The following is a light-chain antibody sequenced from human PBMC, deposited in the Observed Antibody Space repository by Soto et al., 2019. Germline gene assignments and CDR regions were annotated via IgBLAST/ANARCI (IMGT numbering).Light chain of an antibody. CDR1: SSNIGSTYD. CDR2: GNT. Sequence: QSVLTQPPPVSGAPGQRVTISCTGSSSNIGSTYDVQWYQQLPGTAPKLLIHGNTDRPSGVPDRFSGSKSGTSASLAITGLQADDEADYYRQSYDDSLSVHYVFGTGTKVTVL. V-gene: IGLV1-40*01. J-gene: IGLJ1*01. CDR3: QSYDDSLSVHYV.